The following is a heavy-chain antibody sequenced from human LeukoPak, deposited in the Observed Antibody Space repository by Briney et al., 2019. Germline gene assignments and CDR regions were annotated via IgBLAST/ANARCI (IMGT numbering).Heavy chain of an antibody. CDR3: ARGSWQLPLDY. J-gene: IGHJ4*02. V-gene: IGHV3-53*04. D-gene: IGHD2-15*01. CDR2: IYSGGST. CDR1: GFTVSSYY. Sequence: PGGSLRLSCAASGFTVSSYYMSWVRQAPGKGLEWVSVIYSGGSTYYADSVKGRFTISRHNSKNTLYLQMNSLRAEDTAVYYCARGSWQLPLDYWGQGTLVTVSS.